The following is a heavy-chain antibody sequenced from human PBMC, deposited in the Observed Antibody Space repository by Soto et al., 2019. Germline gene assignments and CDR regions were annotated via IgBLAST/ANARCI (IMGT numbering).Heavy chain of an antibody. Sequence: QVQLQESGPGLVKPSGTLSLTCAVSGGSISSSNWWRWVRQPPGKGLEWTGEIYHSGSTNYNPSHRSRVATSIDKSKNEFALRLSSVTAADTAVYYCARVWRTAMCDGMHVWGQGTTVTVSS. J-gene: IGHJ6*02. CDR3: ARVWRTAMCDGMHV. V-gene: IGHV4-4*02. D-gene: IGHD2-2*01. CDR2: IYHSGST. CDR1: GGSISSSNW.